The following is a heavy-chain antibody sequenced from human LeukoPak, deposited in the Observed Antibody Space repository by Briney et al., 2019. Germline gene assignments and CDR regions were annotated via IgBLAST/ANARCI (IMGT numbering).Heavy chain of an antibody. Sequence: PSETLSLTCTVSGGSINFYYWSWIRQPVGKGLEWIGRIYSTGSTNYSPSLKSRVTMSVDKSKNQFSLNLSSVTAADTAVYYCARGIADPYSFDSWGQGTLVTVSS. CDR1: GGSINFYY. V-gene: IGHV4-4*07. D-gene: IGHD6-13*01. CDR2: IYSTGST. J-gene: IGHJ4*02. CDR3: ARGIADPYSFDS.